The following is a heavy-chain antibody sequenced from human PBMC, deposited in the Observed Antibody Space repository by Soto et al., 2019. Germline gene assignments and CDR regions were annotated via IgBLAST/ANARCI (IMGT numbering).Heavy chain of an antibody. CDR2: IIPIFGTA. D-gene: IGHD3-10*01. CDR1: GGTFSSYA. CDR3: ARSETYYYGSGSYFWYYFDY. J-gene: IGHJ4*02. Sequence: QVQLVQSGAEVKKPGSSVKVSCKASGGTFSSYAISWVRQAPGQGLEWMGGIIPIFGTANYAQKFQGRVTITADESTRTAYMELSSLRSEDTAVYYCARSETYYYGSGSYFWYYFDYWGQGTLVTVSS. V-gene: IGHV1-69*01.